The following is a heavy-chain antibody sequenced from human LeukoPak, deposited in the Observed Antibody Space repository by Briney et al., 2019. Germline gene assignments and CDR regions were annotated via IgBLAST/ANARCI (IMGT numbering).Heavy chain of an antibody. CDR1: GGTFSSYA. J-gene: IGHJ5*02. Sequence: SVKVSCKASGGTFSSYAISWVRQAPGQGLEWMGGIIPIFGTANYAQKVQGRVTITTDESTSTAYMELSSLRSEDTAVYYCARAMLWFGESQYWFDPWGQGTLVTVSS. CDR2: IIPIFGTA. CDR3: ARAMLWFGESQYWFDP. V-gene: IGHV1-69*05. D-gene: IGHD3-10*01.